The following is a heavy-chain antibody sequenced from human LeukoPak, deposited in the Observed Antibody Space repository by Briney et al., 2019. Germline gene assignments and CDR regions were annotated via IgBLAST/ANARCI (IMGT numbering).Heavy chain of an antibody. CDR3: AKGLSSTSSYAFDI. D-gene: IGHD2-2*01. CDR2: ISSSGSTI. CDR1: GFTFSDYY. J-gene: IGHJ3*02. Sequence: PGGSLRLSCAASGFTFSDYYMSWIRQAPGKGLEWVSYISSSGSTIYYADSVKGRFTISRDNAKNSLYLQMNSLRAEDTALYYCAKGLSSTSSYAFDIWGQGTMVTVSS. V-gene: IGHV3-11*01.